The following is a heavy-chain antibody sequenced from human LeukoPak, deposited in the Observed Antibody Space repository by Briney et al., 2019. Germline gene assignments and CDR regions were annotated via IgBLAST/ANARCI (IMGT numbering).Heavy chain of an antibody. V-gene: IGHV1-2*02. J-gene: IGHJ6*03. CDR2: INPNSGGT. D-gene: IGHD6-19*01. Sequence: GASVKVSCKASGYTFTGYYMHWVRQAPGQGLEWMGWINPNSGGTNYAQKFQGRVTMTRDTSISTAYMELSRLRSDDTAVYYCARGNIAVAGAPPAYYYYMDVWGKGTTVTVSS. CDR1: GYTFTGYY. CDR3: ARGNIAVAGAPPAYYYYMDV.